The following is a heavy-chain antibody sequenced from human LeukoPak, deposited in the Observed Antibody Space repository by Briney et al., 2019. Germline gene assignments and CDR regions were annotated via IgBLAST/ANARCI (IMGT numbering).Heavy chain of an antibody. V-gene: IGHV4-39*01. J-gene: IGHJ4*02. CDR2: IYYSGST. CDR3: ARQGAVARIFDY. D-gene: IGHD6-19*01. Sequence: PSETLSLTCTVSGGSISSSNYYWGWIRQPPGKGLEWIGNIYYSGSTYYNPSLKSRVTISVDTSKNHFSLKLSSVTAADTAVYYCARQGAVARIFDYWGQGTLVTVSS. CDR1: GGSISSSNYY.